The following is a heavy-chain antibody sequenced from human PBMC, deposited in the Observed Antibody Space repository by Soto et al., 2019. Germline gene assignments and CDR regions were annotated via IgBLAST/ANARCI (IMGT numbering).Heavy chain of an antibody. V-gene: IGHV3-33*01. J-gene: IGHJ6*02. D-gene: IGHD6-19*01. CDR3: ARGGIAVAPYYYGMDV. Sequence: QVQLVESGGGVVQPGRSLRLSCAASGFTFSSYGMHWVRQAPGKGLEWVAVIWYDGSNKYYADSVKGRFTISRDNSKNXLYLQMNSLRAEDTAVYYCARGGIAVAPYYYGMDVWGQGTTVTVSS. CDR2: IWYDGSNK. CDR1: GFTFSSYG.